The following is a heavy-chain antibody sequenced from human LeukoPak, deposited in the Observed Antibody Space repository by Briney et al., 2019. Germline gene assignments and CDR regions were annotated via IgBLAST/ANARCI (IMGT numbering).Heavy chain of an antibody. CDR2: MNPNSGNT. J-gene: IGHJ3*02. V-gene: IGHV1-8*03. Sequence: GASVKVSCKASGYTFPSYDINWVRQATGQGLEWMGWMNPNSGNTGYAQKFQGRVTITRNTSISTAYMELSSLRSEDTAVYYCARVAVAGAFDIWGQGTMVTVSS. CDR3: ARVAVAGAFDI. D-gene: IGHD6-19*01. CDR1: GYTFPSYD.